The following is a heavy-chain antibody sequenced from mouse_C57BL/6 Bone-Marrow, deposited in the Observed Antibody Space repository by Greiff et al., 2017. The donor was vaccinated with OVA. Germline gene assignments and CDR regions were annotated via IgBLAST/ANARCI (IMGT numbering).Heavy chain of an antibody. Sequence: VQLQQSGTVLARPGASVKMSCKTSGYTFTSYWMHWVKQRPGQGLEWIGAIYPGNSDTSYNQKFKGKAKLTAVTSASTAYMEHSSLTNEDSAVYYCTRPITTVVATDYAMDYWGQGTSVTVSS. D-gene: IGHD1-1*01. CDR1: GYTFTSYW. CDR2: IYPGNSDT. CDR3: TRPITTVVATDYAMDY. V-gene: IGHV1-5*01. J-gene: IGHJ4*01.